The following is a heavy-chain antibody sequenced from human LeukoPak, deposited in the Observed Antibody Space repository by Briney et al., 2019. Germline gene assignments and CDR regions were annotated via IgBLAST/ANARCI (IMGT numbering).Heavy chain of an antibody. V-gene: IGHV3-43*02. J-gene: IGHJ4*02. Sequence: PGGSLRLSCAASGFTFDDYAMHWVRQAPGKGLEWVSLISGDGGSTYYADSVKGRFTISRDNSKNSLYLQMNSLRTADTALYYCAKDTAKANGKDYYFDYWGQGTLVTVCS. CDR2: ISGDGGST. CDR1: GFTFDDYA. CDR3: AKDTAKANGKDYYFDY. D-gene: IGHD5-18*01.